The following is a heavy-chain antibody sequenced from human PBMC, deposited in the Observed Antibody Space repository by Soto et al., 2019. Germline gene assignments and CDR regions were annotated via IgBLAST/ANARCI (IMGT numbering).Heavy chain of an antibody. CDR2: ISGSGGST. D-gene: IGHD2-2*01. CDR1: GFTFSSYA. V-gene: IGHV3-23*01. CDR3: AKTDSKIVVPAARGLYYYYMDV. Sequence: GGSLRLSCAASGFTFSSYAMSWVRQAPGKGLEWVSAISGSGGSTYYADSVKGRFTISRDNSKNTLYLQMNSLRAEDTAVYYCAKTDSKIVVPAARGLYYYYMDVWGKGTTVTVSS. J-gene: IGHJ6*03.